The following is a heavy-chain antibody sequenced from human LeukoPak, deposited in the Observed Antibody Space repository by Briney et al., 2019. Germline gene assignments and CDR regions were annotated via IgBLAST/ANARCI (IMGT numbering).Heavy chain of an antibody. V-gene: IGHV4-59*01. CDR1: GGSISSYY. CDR2: IYYSGST. CDR3: ARESYYYYMDV. J-gene: IGHJ6*03. Sequence: PSETPSLTCTVSGGSISSYYWSWIRQPPGKGLEWIGYIYYSGSTNYNPSLKSRVTISVDTSKNQFSLKLSSVTAADTAVYYCARESYYYYMDVWGKGTTVTISS.